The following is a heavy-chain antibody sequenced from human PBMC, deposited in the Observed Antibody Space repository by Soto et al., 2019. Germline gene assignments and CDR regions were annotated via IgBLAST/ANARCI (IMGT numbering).Heavy chain of an antibody. V-gene: IGHV3-7*03. CDR1: GFTFSAYW. D-gene: IGHD1-7*01. Sequence: GGSPRLSCAASGFTFSAYWMNWVRQAPGKGLEWVATIKEDGSEKYYVDSVRGRFTISRDNAKNSLYLQMDSLRAEDTAVYYCGRYGITATFDYWGQGTLVTVSS. CDR2: IKEDGSEK. J-gene: IGHJ4*02. CDR3: GRYGITATFDY.